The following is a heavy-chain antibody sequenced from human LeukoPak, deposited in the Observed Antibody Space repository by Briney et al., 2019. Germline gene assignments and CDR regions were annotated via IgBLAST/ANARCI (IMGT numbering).Heavy chain of an antibody. J-gene: IGHJ4*02. CDR3: ARSRYSYGRVDY. V-gene: IGHV1-69*06. Sequence: ASVKVSCKASGGTFSSYAISWVRQAPGQGLEWMGGIIPIFGTANYAQKFQGRVTITADKSTSTAYMELSSLRSEDTAVYYCARSRYSYGRVDYWGQGTLVTVSS. CDR2: IIPIFGTA. D-gene: IGHD5-18*01. CDR1: GGTFSSYA.